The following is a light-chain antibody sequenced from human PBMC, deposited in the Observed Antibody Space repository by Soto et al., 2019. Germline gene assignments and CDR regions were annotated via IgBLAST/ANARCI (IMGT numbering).Light chain of an antibody. Sequence: QLVLTQSPSASASLGASVKLTCTLSSGHSNYAIAWHQQQAEKGPRYLMKLNSDGSHSKGDGVPDRFSGSSSGAERYLTISTLQSEDEADYYCQTWGTGIRVFGTGTKLTVL. CDR2: LNSDGSH. CDR1: SGHSNYA. V-gene: IGLV4-69*01. CDR3: QTWGTGIRV. J-gene: IGLJ1*01.